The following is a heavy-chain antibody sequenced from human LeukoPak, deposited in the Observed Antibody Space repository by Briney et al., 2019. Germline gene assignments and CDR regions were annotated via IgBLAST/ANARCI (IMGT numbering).Heavy chain of an antibody. CDR3: VRDKVSGPTLLDH. CDR2: INEDGSVK. D-gene: IGHD3-10*01. Sequence: GGSLRLSCAASGFRFNTYWMSWVRQAPGKGLEWVANINEDGSVKYYADSVKGRFTISRDNARNSVFLQMNSLRAEDTAVYHCVRDKVSGPTLLDHWGQGTLVTVSS. CDR1: GFRFNTYW. V-gene: IGHV3-7*01. J-gene: IGHJ4*02.